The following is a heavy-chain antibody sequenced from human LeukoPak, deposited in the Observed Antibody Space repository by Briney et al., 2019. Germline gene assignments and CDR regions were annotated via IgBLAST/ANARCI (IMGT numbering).Heavy chain of an antibody. J-gene: IGHJ3*02. CDR3: ARRANSGTYYGAFDM. CDR2: IFYSGTT. V-gene: IGHV4-39*01. Sequence: SETLSLTCTVSGGSISSSSYYWVWIRQPPGTGLEWIGNIFYSGTTYYNPSLKSRVIISVDMSKNQFSLRLSSASAADTAVYYCARRANSGTYYGAFDMWGQGTMVTVSS. D-gene: IGHD1-26*01. CDR1: GGSISSSSYY.